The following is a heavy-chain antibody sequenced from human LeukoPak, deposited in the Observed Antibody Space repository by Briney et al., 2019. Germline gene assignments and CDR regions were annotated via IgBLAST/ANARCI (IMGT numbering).Heavy chain of an antibody. CDR3: TTAMYSSSWYTYYFDY. Sequence: GGSLRLSCAASGFTFSNAWMSWVRQAPGKGLEWVGRIKSKTDGGTTDYAAPVKGRFTISRDDSKNTLYLQMNSLKTEDAAVYYCTTAMYSSSWYTYYFDYWGQGTLVTVSS. J-gene: IGHJ4*02. CDR2: IKSKTDGGTT. D-gene: IGHD6-13*01. CDR1: GFTFSNAW. V-gene: IGHV3-15*01.